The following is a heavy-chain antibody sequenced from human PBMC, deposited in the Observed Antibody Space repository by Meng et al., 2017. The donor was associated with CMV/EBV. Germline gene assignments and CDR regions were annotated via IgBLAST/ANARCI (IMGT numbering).Heavy chain of an antibody. D-gene: IGHD2-2*02. CDR1: GFTFDDYA. V-gene: IGHV3-30-3*01. CDR3: ARGSYCSSTSCYKTGYYGMDV. CDR2: ISYDGSNK. Sequence: GESLKISCAASGFTFDDYAMHWVRQAPGKGLEWVAVISYDGSNKYYADSVKGRFTISRDNSKNTLYLQMNSLRAEDTAVYYCARGSYCSSTSCYKTGYYGMDVWGQGTTVTVSS. J-gene: IGHJ6*02.